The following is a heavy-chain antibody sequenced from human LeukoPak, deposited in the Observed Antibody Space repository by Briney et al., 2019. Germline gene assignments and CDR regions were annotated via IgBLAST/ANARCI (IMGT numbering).Heavy chain of an antibody. V-gene: IGHV4-39*01. CDR2: IYYSGST. J-gene: IGHJ4*02. D-gene: IGHD4-23*01. Sequence: SSETLSLTCTVSGGSISSNSYYWGWIRQPPGKGLEWIGSIYYSGSTYYNPSLKSRVAISVDTSKNQFSLRLSSVTAADTAVYYCASSANYGDTSGYFDYGGQGTLVTVPS. CDR1: GGSISSNSYY. CDR3: ASSANYGDTSGYFDY.